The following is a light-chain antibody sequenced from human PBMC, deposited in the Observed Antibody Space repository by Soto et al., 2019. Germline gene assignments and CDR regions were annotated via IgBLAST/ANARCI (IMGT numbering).Light chain of an antibody. Sequence: QSALTQPASVSGSPGQSITISCTGTSSDIGGYNYVSWYQQHPGKAPKVLIFEVNHRPSGVSSRFSASKSGNTASLTISGLQAEDEADYYCSSYTDTSTYVFGTGTKVTVL. CDR3: SSYTDTSTYV. CDR2: EVN. J-gene: IGLJ1*01. V-gene: IGLV2-14*01. CDR1: SSDIGGYNY.